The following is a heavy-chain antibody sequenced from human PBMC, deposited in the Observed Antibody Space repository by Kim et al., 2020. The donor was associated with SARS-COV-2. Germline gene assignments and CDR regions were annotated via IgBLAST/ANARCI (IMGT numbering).Heavy chain of an antibody. D-gene: IGHD3-22*01. CDR3: ARAGPSRYYDSSGPLDF. V-gene: IGHV1-46*01. Sequence: FQGRVTMTRDTSTSTVYMELSSLRSEDTAVYYCARAGPSRYYDSSGPLDFWGQGTLVTVSS. J-gene: IGHJ4*02.